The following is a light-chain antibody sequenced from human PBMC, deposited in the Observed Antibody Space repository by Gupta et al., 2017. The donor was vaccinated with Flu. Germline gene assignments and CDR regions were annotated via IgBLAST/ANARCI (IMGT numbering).Light chain of an antibody. CDR2: ANT. CDR3: QSYDNTLIAPWV. CDR1: SSNFGEGYD. J-gene: IGLJ3*02. V-gene: IGLV1-40*01. Sequence: QSVLTQPPSVSGAPGQRATISCTGSSSNFGEGYDVHWYQQFPGRAPKLLIYANTNRPSGVPDRFSGSKSGTSASLTITGLQAEDEATYFCQSYDNTLIAPWVFGGGTKLTVL.